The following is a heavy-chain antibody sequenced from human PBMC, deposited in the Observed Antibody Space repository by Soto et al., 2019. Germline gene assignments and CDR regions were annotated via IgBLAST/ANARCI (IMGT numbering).Heavy chain of an antibody. Sequence: KSSETLSLTCTVSGGSIRSTSYYWGWIRQPPGKGLEWIGSIYYSGSTYYNPSLKSRVTVSVDTSKNQFSLKLSPVTAADTAVYYCAGHRRTISIGVPGPLDYWGQGTLVTVSS. CDR3: AGHRRTISIGVPGPLDY. CDR1: GGSIRSTSYY. CDR2: IYYSGST. D-gene: IGHD6-19*01. J-gene: IGHJ4*02. V-gene: IGHV4-39*01.